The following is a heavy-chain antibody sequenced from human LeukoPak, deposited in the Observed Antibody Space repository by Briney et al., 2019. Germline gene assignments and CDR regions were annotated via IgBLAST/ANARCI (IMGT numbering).Heavy chain of an antibody. CDR3: ARGKYRWAVAVTGDWFDP. D-gene: IGHD6-19*01. Sequence: SETLSLTCTVSGGSISSSSYYWGWIRQPPGKGLEWIGSIYYSGSTYYNPSLKSRVTISVDTSKNQFSLKLSSVTAADTAVYYCARGKYRWAVAVTGDWFDPWGQGTLVTVSS. CDR2: IYYSGST. CDR1: GGSISSSSYY. J-gene: IGHJ5*02. V-gene: IGHV4-39*01.